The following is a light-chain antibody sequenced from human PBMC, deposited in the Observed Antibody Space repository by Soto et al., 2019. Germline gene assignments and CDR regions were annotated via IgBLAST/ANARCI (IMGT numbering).Light chain of an antibody. J-gene: IGKJ3*01. Sequence: EIVIAQSPAPPSVSPVERATPSRRASQSVSSNLAWYQQKPGQAPRLLIYGASTRATGIPARFSGSGSGTEFTLTISSLQSEDFAVYYCQQYNNWPLFGPGTKVDI. CDR1: QSVSSN. V-gene: IGKV3-15*01. CDR2: GAS. CDR3: QQYNNWPL.